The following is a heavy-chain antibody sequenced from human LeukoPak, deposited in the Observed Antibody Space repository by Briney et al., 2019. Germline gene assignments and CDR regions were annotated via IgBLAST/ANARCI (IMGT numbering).Heavy chain of an antibody. Sequence: SETLSLTCAVYGGSFSGYYWSWIRQPPGKGLEWIGEINHSGTTNYNPSLKSRITISVDTSKNQFSLRLSSVTAAGTAVYYCARGRGPLYWYFDLWGRGTLVTVSS. CDR1: GGSFSGYY. D-gene: IGHD3-10*01. V-gene: IGHV4-34*01. CDR2: INHSGTT. CDR3: ARGRGPLYWYFDL. J-gene: IGHJ2*01.